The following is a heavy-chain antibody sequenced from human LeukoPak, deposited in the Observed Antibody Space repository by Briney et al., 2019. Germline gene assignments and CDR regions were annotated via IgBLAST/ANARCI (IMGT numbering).Heavy chain of an antibody. J-gene: IGHJ6*02. V-gene: IGHV3-23*01. Sequence: GGSLRLSCAASGFTFSSYAMSWVRQAPGKGLEWVSAISCSGGSTYYADSVKGRFTISRDNSKNTLYLQMNSLRAEDTAVYYCARDHSGSHNYYYYYGMDVWGQGTTVTVSS. CDR3: ARDHSGSHNYYYYYGMDV. D-gene: IGHD1-26*01. CDR1: GFTFSSYA. CDR2: ISCSGGST.